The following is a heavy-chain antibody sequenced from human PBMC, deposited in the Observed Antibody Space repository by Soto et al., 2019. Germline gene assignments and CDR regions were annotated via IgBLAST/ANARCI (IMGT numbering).Heavy chain of an antibody. J-gene: IGHJ6*02. Sequence: ASVKVSCKASGYTFTSYGISCVLQSPGQWLEWMGWISAYNGNTNYAQKLQGRVTMTTDTSTSTAYMELRSLRSDDTAVYYCARYKFVNYSRASYYYGMDVWGQGTTVTVSS. CDR3: ARYKFVNYSRASYYYGMDV. CDR2: ISAYNGNT. D-gene: IGHD4-4*01. CDR1: GYTFTSYG. V-gene: IGHV1-18*04.